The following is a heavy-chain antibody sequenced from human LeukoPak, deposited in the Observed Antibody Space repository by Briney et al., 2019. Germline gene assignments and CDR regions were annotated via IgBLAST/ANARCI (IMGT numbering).Heavy chain of an antibody. CDR2: IKCGGSST. Sequence: PGGSLRLSCAASGFTFSSYWMHWVRQAPGKGLVWVSRIKCGGSSTSYADSVKGRFTSSRDNAKNTLYLQMNSLRAEDTAVYYCARGSSVVGLDWGQGTLVTVSS. CDR1: GFTFSSYW. J-gene: IGHJ4*02. D-gene: IGHD2-15*01. V-gene: IGHV3-74*01. CDR3: ARGSSVVGLD.